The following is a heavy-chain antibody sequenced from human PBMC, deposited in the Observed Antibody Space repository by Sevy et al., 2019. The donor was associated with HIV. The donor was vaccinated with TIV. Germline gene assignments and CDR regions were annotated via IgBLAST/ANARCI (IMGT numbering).Heavy chain of an antibody. CDR1: GFTFDDYA. Sequence: GGSLRLSCAASGFTFDDYAMHWVRQAPGKGLEWVSDISWNSGSIGYADSVKGRFTISRDNAKNSLYLQMNSLRAEDTALYYCAKDKVRGSIVLNAFDIWGQGTMVTVSS. J-gene: IGHJ3*02. CDR2: ISWNSGSI. V-gene: IGHV3-9*01. D-gene: IGHD3-10*01. CDR3: AKDKVRGSIVLNAFDI.